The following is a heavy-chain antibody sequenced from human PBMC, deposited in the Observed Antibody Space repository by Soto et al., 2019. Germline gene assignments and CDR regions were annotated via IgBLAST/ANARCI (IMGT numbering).Heavy chain of an antibody. CDR2: INAGNGNT. J-gene: IGHJ4*02. D-gene: IGHD1-26*01. Sequence: ASVKVSCKASGYTSTSYAMHWVRQAPGQRLEWMGWINAGNGNTKYSQKFQGRVTITRDTSASTAYMELSSLRSEDTAVYYCARDGGSYRDFDYWGQGTLVTVSS. CDR3: ARDGGSYRDFDY. CDR1: GYTSTSYA. V-gene: IGHV1-3*01.